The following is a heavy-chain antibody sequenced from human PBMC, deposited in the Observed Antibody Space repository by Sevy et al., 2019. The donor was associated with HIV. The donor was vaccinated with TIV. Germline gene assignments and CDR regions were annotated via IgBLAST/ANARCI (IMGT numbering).Heavy chain of an antibody. J-gene: IGHJ3*02. CDR2: IKSKTDGGTT. CDR3: TTGPPSIVLLWFGELDRAFDI. CDR1: GFTFSNAW. Sequence: GGSLRLSCAASGFTFSNAWMSWVRQAPGKGLEWVGRIKSKTDGGTTDYAAPVKGRFTISRDDSKNTLYLQMNSLKTEDTAVYYCTTGPPSIVLLWFGELDRAFDIWGQGTMVTVSS. V-gene: IGHV3-15*01. D-gene: IGHD3-10*01.